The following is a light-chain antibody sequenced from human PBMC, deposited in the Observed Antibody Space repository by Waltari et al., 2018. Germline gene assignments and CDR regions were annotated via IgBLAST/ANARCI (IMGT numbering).Light chain of an antibody. Sequence: SYVLTQPPSVSVAPGKTARITCGGNNIGSKRVHWYQQKPGQAPGLVVYDDSARASGFAGRLPRSNSGNTATLPIRRVEATDEADYHCQVWDSGSDHWVFGGGTKLTVL. CDR1: NIGSKR. V-gene: IGLV3-21*03. CDR2: DDS. J-gene: IGLJ3*02. CDR3: QVWDSGSDHWV.